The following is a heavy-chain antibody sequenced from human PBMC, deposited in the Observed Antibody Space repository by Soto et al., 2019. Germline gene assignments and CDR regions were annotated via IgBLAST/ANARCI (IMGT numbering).Heavy chain of an antibody. Sequence: PGESLKISCKGSGYSFTSYWIAWVRQMPGKGLEWMGIIYPGDSDTRYSPSFQGQVTISADKSISTAYLQWSSLQASDTAMYYCATYGANCSGGSCQTLYYYYMDVWGKGTTVTVSS. CDR2: IYPGDSDT. CDR1: GYSFTSYW. D-gene: IGHD2-15*01. CDR3: ATYGANCSGGSCQTLYYYYMDV. J-gene: IGHJ6*03. V-gene: IGHV5-51*01.